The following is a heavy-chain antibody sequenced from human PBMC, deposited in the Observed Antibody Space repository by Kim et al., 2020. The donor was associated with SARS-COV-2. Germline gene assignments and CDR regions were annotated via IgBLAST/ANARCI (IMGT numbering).Heavy chain of an antibody. D-gene: IGHD3-22*01. CDR3: AREGSSGYFSVRWFDP. CDR1: GFTFSSYA. CDR2: ISYDGSNK. Sequence: GGSLRLSCAASGFTFSSYAMHWVRQAPGKGLEWVAVISYDGSNKYYADSVKGRFTISRDNSKNTLYLQMNSLRAEDTAVYYCAREGSSGYFSVRWFDPWGQGTLVTVSS. J-gene: IGHJ5*02. V-gene: IGHV3-30*04.